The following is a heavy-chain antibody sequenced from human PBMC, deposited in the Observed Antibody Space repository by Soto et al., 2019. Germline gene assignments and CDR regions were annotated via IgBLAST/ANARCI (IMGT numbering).Heavy chain of an antibody. Sequence: PSETLSLTCTVSGGSISSYYWSWIRQPPGKGLEWIGYIYYSGSTNYNPSLKSRVTISVDTSKNQFSLKLSSVTAADTAVYYCARDTYYYDSSGYYYTLDVWGQGTTVTVSS. D-gene: IGHD3-22*01. J-gene: IGHJ6*02. CDR1: GGSISSYY. CDR2: IYYSGST. V-gene: IGHV4-59*01. CDR3: ARDTYYYDSSGYYYTLDV.